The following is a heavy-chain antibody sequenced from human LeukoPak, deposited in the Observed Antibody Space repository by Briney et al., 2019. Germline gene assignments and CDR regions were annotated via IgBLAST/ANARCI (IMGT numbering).Heavy chain of an antibody. CDR3: ARTDDYGDYECDY. V-gene: IGHV3-21*01. CDR1: GFTFSSYS. Sequence: GGSLRLSCAASGFTFSSYSMNWVRQAPGKGLEWVSSISSSSSYIYYADSVKGRFTISRDNAKNSLYLQMNSLRAEDTAVYYCARTDDYGDYECDYWGQGTLVTVSS. D-gene: IGHD4-17*01. J-gene: IGHJ4*02. CDR2: ISSSSSYI.